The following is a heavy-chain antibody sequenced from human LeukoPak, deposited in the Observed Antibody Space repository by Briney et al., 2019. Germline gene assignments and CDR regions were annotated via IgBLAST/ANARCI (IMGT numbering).Heavy chain of an antibody. CDR2: INPDGSRT. J-gene: IGHJ3*02. Sequence: QTGGSLRLSCAASGSTFSNYWMHWVRQAPGKGLVWVSRINPDGSRTDYADSVAGRFTISRGNAKNTLYLQMNSLRVEDTAVYYCSWDHTGKEDIWGQGTMVTVSS. V-gene: IGHV3-74*01. CDR1: GSTFSNYW. CDR3: SWDHTGKEDI. D-gene: IGHD1-26*01.